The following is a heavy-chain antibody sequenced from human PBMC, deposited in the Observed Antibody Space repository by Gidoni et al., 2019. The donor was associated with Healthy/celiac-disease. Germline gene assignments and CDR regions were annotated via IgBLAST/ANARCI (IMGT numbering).Heavy chain of an antibody. D-gene: IGHD2-15*01. V-gene: IGHV4-59*01. CDR1: GGSISSYY. CDR3: ARAAPGGNEVGAFDY. Sequence: QVQLQESGPGLVKPSETLSLTCTVSGGSISSYYWSWIRQPPGKGLEWIGYIYYSGSTNYNPSLQSRVTISVDTSKNQFSLKLSSVTAADTAVYYCARAAPGGNEVGAFDYWGQGTLVTVSS. J-gene: IGHJ4*02. CDR2: IYYSGST.